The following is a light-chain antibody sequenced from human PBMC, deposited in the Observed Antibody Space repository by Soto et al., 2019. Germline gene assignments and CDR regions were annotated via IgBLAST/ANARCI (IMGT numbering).Light chain of an antibody. CDR2: EVS. CDR3: GSYTSSTPFD. CDR1: SSDVGGYNY. V-gene: IGLV2-14*01. Sequence: QSALTQPASVSGSPGQSITISCTGTSSDVGGYNYVSWYQHHPGKAPKLLIYEVSNRPSGVSDRFSGSKSGNTASLTISGLQAEDEADYYCGSYTSSTPFDFGIGTKVTVL. J-gene: IGLJ1*01.